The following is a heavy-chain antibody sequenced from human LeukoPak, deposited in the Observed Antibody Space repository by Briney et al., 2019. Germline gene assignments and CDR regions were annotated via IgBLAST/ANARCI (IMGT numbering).Heavy chain of an antibody. CDR2: IKEDESAK. D-gene: IGHD1-26*01. J-gene: IGHJ4*02. CDR3: ARDVGGSLDY. V-gene: IGHV3-7*01. Sequence: PGGSLRLSCAASGFSFSTYWMAWVRQAPGKGLEWVANIKEDESAKHQADSVKGRFTIFRDNARNSVYLQMSSLRGEDTAVYYCARDVGGSLDYWGRGTLVTVSS. CDR1: GFSFSTYW.